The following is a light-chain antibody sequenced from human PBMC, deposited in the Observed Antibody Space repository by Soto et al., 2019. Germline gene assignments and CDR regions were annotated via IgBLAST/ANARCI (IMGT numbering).Light chain of an antibody. J-gene: IGLJ2*01. CDR2: EVV. CDR1: SSDVGAYNY. V-gene: IGLV2-14*01. CDR3: SSYTDSNTVL. Sequence: QSVLTQPASVSGSPGQSITISCTGTSSDVGAYNYVSWYQHHPGKAPKLIIYEVVNRPSGISNRFSGSKSGNTASLAISGLQAEDEADYYCSSYTDSNTVLFGGGTKPTVL.